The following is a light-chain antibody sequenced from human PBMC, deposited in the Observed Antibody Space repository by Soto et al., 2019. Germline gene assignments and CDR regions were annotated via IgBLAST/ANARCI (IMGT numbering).Light chain of an antibody. J-gene: IGKJ4*01. CDR2: GAS. Sequence: EIVLTQSPGTLSLSPGERATLSCRASQSVSSSYLASYQQKPGQAPRLLIYGASSRATGIPDRFSGSGSAPVFTLTISRLGPEDFAAYYCQQYGSSSLTFGGATKVEIK. CDR1: QSVSSSY. V-gene: IGKV3-20*01. CDR3: QQYGSSSLT.